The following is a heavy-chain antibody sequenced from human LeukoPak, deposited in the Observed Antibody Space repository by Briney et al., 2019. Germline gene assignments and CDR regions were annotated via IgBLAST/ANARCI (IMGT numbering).Heavy chain of an antibody. CDR3: ARAIRYFDPVEDQVEAYYYMDV. V-gene: IGHV4-38-2*01. CDR2: IYYSGST. J-gene: IGHJ6*03. D-gene: IGHD3-9*01. CDR1: GYSISSGYY. Sequence: PSETLSLTCAVSGYSISSGYYWGWIRQPPGKGLEWIGYIYYSGSTYYNPSLKSRVTISVDTSKNQFSLKLSSVTAADTAVYYCARAIRYFDPVEDQVEAYYYMDVWGKGTTVTVSS.